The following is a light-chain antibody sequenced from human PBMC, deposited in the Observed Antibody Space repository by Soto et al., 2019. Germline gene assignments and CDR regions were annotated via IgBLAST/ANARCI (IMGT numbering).Light chain of an antibody. CDR1: QSVSNY. Sequence: EIVMTQSPATVSVSPGERATLSCRASQSVSNYLAWYQQKPGQAPRLLIYGVSTRATGIPARFSGSGSGTEFTLTISSLQSEDFAIYYCQQYKDWPPVTFGQGTRLEIK. V-gene: IGKV3-15*01. CDR2: GVS. J-gene: IGKJ5*01. CDR3: QQYKDWPPVT.